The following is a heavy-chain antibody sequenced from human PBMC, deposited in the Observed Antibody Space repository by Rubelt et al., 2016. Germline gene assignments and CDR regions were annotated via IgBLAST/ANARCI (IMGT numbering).Heavy chain of an antibody. CDR3: AGEYCSGGSCYKGIDY. D-gene: IGHD2-15*01. J-gene: IGHJ4*02. V-gene: IGHV3-33*03. Sequence: GSNKYYADSVKGRFTISRDNAKNSLYLQMNSLRAEDTAVYYCAGEYCSGGSCYKGIDYWGQGTLVTVSS. CDR2: GSNK.